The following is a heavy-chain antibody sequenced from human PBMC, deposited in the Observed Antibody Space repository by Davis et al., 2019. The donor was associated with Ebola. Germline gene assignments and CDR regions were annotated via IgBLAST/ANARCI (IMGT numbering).Heavy chain of an antibody. CDR3: ARLGGYCSSTSCSDYYYYGMDV. D-gene: IGHD2-2*01. V-gene: IGHV4-34*01. J-gene: IGHJ6*02. CDR1: GGSFSGYY. CDR2: INPSGNT. Sequence: MPSETLSLTCAVYGGSFSGYYWTWIRQPPGKGLEWIGEINPSGNTNYNPSLKSRVTISVDTSKNQFSLKLSSVTAADTAVYYCARLGGYCSSTSCSDYYYYGMDVWGQGTTVTVSS.